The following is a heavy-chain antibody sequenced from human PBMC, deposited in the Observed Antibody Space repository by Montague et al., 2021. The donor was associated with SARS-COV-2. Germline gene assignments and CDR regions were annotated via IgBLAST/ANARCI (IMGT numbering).Heavy chain of an antibody. CDR3: ARGGTTDGYSMDV. J-gene: IGHJ6*02. CDR2: ISSSSSYT. CDR1: GFTFSDYY. V-gene: IGHV3-11*05. Sequence: SLRFSCAASGFTFSDYYMSWFRQAPGKGLEWVSYISSSSSYTNYADSLKGRFTISRDNAKNSLYLQMNSLRAEDTAVYYCARGGTTDGYSMDVWGQGTTVTVSS. D-gene: IGHD1-1*01.